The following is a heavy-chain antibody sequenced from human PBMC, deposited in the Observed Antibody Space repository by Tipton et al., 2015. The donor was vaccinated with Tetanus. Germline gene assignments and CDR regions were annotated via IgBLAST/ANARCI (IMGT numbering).Heavy chain of an antibody. J-gene: IGHJ4*02. CDR1: GGSFSGYY. Sequence: TLSLTCAVYGGSFSGYYWTWIRQPPGQGLEWIGEIHPSGSANSNPSLNSRVTMSLDTSKTQFSLKLSSVTATDTAVYYCARHEESTDYCDNWGQGTLVTVSS. V-gene: IGHV4-34*01. CDR2: IHPSGSA. CDR3: ARHEESTDYCDN. D-gene: IGHD5/OR15-5a*01.